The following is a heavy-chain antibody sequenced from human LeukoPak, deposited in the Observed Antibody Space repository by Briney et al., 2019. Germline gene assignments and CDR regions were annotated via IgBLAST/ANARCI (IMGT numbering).Heavy chain of an antibody. Sequence: PGGSLRPTCAASGFTFSSYAMSWVRQAPGKGLEWVSAISGSGGSTYYADSVKGRFTISRDNSKNTLYLQMNSLRAEDTAVYYCYSDRGVTNFDYWGQGTLATVSS. CDR3: YSDRGVTNFDY. CDR1: GFTFSSYA. V-gene: IGHV3-23*01. J-gene: IGHJ4*02. CDR2: ISGSGGST. D-gene: IGHD3-10*01.